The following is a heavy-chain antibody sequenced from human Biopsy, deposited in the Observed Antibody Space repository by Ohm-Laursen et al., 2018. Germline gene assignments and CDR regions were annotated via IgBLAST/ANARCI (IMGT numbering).Heavy chain of an antibody. J-gene: IGHJ4*02. CDR1: GDSVSSGSFY. CDR2: IYDRGSTA. V-gene: IGHV4-61*01. Sequence: SDTLSLTCPVSGDSVSSGSFYWTWIRQPPGQGLEYIGYIYDRGSTANYNPSHESRVTMSVDMPKNQFSLKLSSVTAADTAIYYCARGMRSSGWPYFDSWGQGTLVTVSS. CDR3: ARGMRSSGWPYFDS. D-gene: IGHD6-19*01.